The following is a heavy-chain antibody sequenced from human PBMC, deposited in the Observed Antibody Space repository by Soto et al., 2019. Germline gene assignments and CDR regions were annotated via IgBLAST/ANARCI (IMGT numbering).Heavy chain of an antibody. Sequence: QVQLVESGGGVVQPGRSLRLSCAASGFTFSSYGMHWVRQAPGKGLEWVAVIWYDGSNKYYADSVKGRFTISRDNSKNTLYLQMNSLRAEATAVYYCAASGGGSLLWGQGTLVTVSS. J-gene: IGHJ4*02. D-gene: IGHD1-26*01. CDR3: AASGGGSLL. CDR2: IWYDGSNK. CDR1: GFTFSSYG. V-gene: IGHV3-33*01.